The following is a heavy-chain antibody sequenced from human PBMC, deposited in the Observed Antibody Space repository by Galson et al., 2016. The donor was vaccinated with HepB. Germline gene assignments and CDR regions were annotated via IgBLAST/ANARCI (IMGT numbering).Heavy chain of an antibody. CDR2: ISYDGSNK. CDR1: GFIFSHHW. J-gene: IGHJ4*02. D-gene: IGHD5-18*01. Sequence: SLRLSCAASGFIFSHHWMSWVRQAPGKGLEWVAVISYDGSNKYYADSVKGRFTISRDNSKNTLYLQMNSLRAEDTAMYYCAKDIRSYGLFGRFDYWGQGTLVTVSS. V-gene: IGHV3-30*18. CDR3: AKDIRSYGLFGRFDY.